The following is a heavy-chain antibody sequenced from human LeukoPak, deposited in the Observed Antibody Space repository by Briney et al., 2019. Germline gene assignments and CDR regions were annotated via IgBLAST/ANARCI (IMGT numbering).Heavy chain of an antibody. D-gene: IGHD3-16*01. V-gene: IGHV3-48*03. CDR1: GSTFTYSE. Sequence: PGGSLRLSCAASGSTFTYSEMNWVRQAPGKGLEWISNISSSSTSMYYADSVKGRFTISRDNAKNTLYLQMNSLRAEDTAEYYCAKVGAARTPEYYYYYYMDVWGKGTTVTISS. CDR3: AKVGAARTPEYYYYYYMDV. CDR2: ISSSSTSM. J-gene: IGHJ6*03.